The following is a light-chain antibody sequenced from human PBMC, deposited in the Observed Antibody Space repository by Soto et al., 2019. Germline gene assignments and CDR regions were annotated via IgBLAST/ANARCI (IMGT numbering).Light chain of an antibody. V-gene: IGKV3D-15*01. Sequence: EIVMTQSPATLSVSPGDRATLSCRAGQPLNNNVAWYQHKPGQAPRLLIYGASTRATGIPARFSGSGSGTEFTLTISSLQSEDFAVYYCQQYNNWPFTFGPGTKVDIK. CDR1: QPLNNN. J-gene: IGKJ3*01. CDR2: GAS. CDR3: QQYNNWPFT.